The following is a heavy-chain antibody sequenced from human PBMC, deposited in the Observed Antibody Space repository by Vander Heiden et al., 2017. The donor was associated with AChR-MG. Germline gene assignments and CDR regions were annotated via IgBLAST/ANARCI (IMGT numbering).Heavy chain of an antibody. Sequence: QVPLQQRGAGLFKRSETLSLPCGAYGGSFSTHDWTWHRQTPGKGLEWIGEINHTGSTNRNPSLESRVTFSIDTSKKQFSLKLSSVTAADTAVYFCARRGYYDGTSYYYYWGQGTLVTVSS. V-gene: IGHV4-34*01. CDR3: ARRGYYDGTSYYYY. D-gene: IGHD3-22*01. CDR1: GGSFSTHD. CDR2: INHTGST. J-gene: IGHJ4*02.